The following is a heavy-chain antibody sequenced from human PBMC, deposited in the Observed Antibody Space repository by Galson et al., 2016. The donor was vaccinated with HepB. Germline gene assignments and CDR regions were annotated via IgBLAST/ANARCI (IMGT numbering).Heavy chain of an antibody. CDR1: GFTFSSYY. Sequence: SLRLSCAASGFTFSSYYMHWVRQAPGKGLVWVSRINRDERSTSYADYVKGRVTISRDNAKNTLYLQMNSLRAEDTAVYYCARDPSYYSGMDVWGQGTTVTVSS. CDR2: INRDERST. CDR3: ARDPSYYSGMDV. V-gene: IGHV3-74*01. J-gene: IGHJ6*02.